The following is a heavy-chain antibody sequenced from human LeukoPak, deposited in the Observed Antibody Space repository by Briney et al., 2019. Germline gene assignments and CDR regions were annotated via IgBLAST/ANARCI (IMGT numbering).Heavy chain of an antibody. D-gene: IGHD3-10*01. V-gene: IGHV3-30*02. CDR3: AKDFIGPITMVRGVILSY. Sequence: PGGSLRLSCAASGSTFSSYGMHWVRQAPGKGLEWVAFIRYDGSNKYYADSVKGRFTISRDNSKNTLYLQMNSLRAEDTAVYYCAKDFIGPITMVRGVILSYWGQGTLVTVSS. J-gene: IGHJ4*02. CDR2: IRYDGSNK. CDR1: GSTFSSYG.